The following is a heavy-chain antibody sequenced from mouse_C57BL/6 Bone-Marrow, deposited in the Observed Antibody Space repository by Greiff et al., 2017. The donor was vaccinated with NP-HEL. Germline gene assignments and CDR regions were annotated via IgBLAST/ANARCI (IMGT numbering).Heavy chain of an antibody. CDR1: GYTFTSYW. V-gene: IGHV1-64*01. CDR2: IHPNSGST. J-gene: IGHJ2*01. D-gene: IGHD2-2*01. CDR3: AKGGRLRLLFDY. Sequence: QVQLQQPGAELVKPGASVKLSCKASGYTFTSYWMHWVKQRPGQGLEWIGMIHPNSGSTNYNEKFKSKATLTVDKSSSTAYMQLSSLTSEDSAVYYCAKGGRLRLLFDYWGQGTTLTVSA.